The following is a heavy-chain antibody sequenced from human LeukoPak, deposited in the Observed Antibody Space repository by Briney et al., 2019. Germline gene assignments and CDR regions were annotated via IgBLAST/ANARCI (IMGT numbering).Heavy chain of an antibody. J-gene: IGHJ6*02. Sequence: GGSLRLSCVASGFTFSSYWMSWVRQAPGKGLEWVANIKQDGTEKYYVDSVKGRFTISRDNAKNSLYLQMHSLRAEDTALYYCARDSGSYYGYYYGMDVWGQGTTVTVSS. CDR1: GFTFSSYW. D-gene: IGHD1-26*01. CDR2: IKQDGTEK. V-gene: IGHV3-7*01. CDR3: ARDSGSYYGYYYGMDV.